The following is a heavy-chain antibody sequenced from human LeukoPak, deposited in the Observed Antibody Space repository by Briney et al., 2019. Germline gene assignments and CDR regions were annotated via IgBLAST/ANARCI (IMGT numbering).Heavy chain of an antibody. CDR1: GFTFSSYW. V-gene: IGHV3-74*01. CDR2: INPGGSST. CDR3: ARSNQADDY. Sequence: PGESLKISCAASGFTFSSYWMHWVRQVPGKGLVWVSRINPGGSSTAYADSVKGRFTISRDNAKNTLYLQMDSLRAEDTAIYYCARSNQADDYWGQGTLVTVSS. D-gene: IGHD1-14*01. J-gene: IGHJ4*02.